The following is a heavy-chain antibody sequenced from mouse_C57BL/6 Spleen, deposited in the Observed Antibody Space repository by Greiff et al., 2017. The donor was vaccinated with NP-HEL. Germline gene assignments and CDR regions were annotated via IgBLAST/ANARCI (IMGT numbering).Heavy chain of an antibody. D-gene: IGHD2-4*01. CDR2: ISSGGSYT. J-gene: IGHJ4*01. CDR1: GFTFSSYG. Sequence: DVKLQESGGDLVKPGGSLKLSCAASGFTFSSYGMSWVRQTPDKRLEWVATISSGGSYTYYPDSVNGRFTISRDNAKNTMYLQMSSLKSEDTAMYYWSRHSYYDYDGGGYAMDYWGQGTSVTVSS. V-gene: IGHV5-6*02. CDR3: SRHSYYDYDGGGYAMDY.